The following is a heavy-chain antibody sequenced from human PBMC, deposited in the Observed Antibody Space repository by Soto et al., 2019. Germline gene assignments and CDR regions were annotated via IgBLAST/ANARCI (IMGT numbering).Heavy chain of an antibody. Sequence: QVQLQQSEPGLVKPSQTLSLTCAISGDSVSSSSVTWNWIRQSPSRGLEWLGRTYYRSKWYNDYAESVKSRIIINPDTSKNPFSLHLNSVTPEDTAVYYCVRLIGNSWLDFWRQETLVTVSS. V-gene: IGHV6-1*01. D-gene: IGHD1-26*01. CDR3: VRLIGNSWLDF. CDR1: GDSVSSSSVT. CDR2: TYYRSKWYN. J-gene: IGHJ5*01.